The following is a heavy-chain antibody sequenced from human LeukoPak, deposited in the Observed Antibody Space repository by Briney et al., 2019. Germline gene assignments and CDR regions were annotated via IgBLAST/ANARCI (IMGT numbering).Heavy chain of an antibody. D-gene: IGHD1-26*01. Sequence: GGSLRLSCAASGFTFNNYAMSWVRQAPGKGLEWVSSVSGSGITTNYADSVKGRFTTSRDNSKNTVHLQMNSLRAEDTAVYYCAKLGNQWELRLDYWGQGALVTVSS. V-gene: IGHV3-23*01. CDR1: GFTFNNYA. CDR2: VSGSGITT. CDR3: AKLGNQWELRLDY. J-gene: IGHJ4*02.